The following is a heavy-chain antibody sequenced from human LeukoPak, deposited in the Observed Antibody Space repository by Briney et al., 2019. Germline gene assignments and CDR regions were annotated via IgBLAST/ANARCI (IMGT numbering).Heavy chain of an antibody. V-gene: IGHV3-48*03. J-gene: IGHJ4*02. CDR2: ISGSGSTI. CDR1: GFTFSNYE. CDR3: ARGLTYFDILTGFHDRLDYFDY. Sequence: GGSLILSCAASGFTFSNYEMNWVRQAPGKGLDWVSYISGSGSTIYYADSVRGRFTISRDNAKKSLYLQMNSLRAEDTAVYYCARGLTYFDILTGFHDRLDYFDYWGQGTLVTVSS. D-gene: IGHD3-9*01.